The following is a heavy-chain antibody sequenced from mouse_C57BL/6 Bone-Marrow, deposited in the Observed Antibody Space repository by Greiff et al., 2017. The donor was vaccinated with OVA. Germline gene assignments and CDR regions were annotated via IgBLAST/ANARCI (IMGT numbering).Heavy chain of an antibody. D-gene: IGHD2-4*01. V-gene: IGHV1-55*01. Sequence: QVQLQQSGAELVKPGASVKMSCKASGYTFTSYWITWVKQRPGQGLEWIGDIYPGSGSTNYNEKFKSKATLTVYTSSSTAYMQLSSLTSEDSALYYCATRFYYDYPAWFAYWGQGTLVTVSA. CDR2: IYPGSGST. CDR3: ATRFYYDYPAWFAY. J-gene: IGHJ3*01. CDR1: GYTFTSYW.